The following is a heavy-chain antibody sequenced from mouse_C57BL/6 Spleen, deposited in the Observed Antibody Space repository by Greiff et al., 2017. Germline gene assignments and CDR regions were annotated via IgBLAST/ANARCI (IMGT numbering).Heavy chain of an antibody. CDR3: ARWERYYWYFDV. V-gene: IGHV1-53*01. CDR1: GYTFTSYW. Sequence: QVQLQQPGTELVKPGASVKLSCKASGYTFTSYWMHWVKQRPGQGLEWIGNINPSNGGTNYNEKFKSKATLTVDKSSSTAYMQLSSLTSEDYAVYYCARWERYYWYFDVWGTGTTVTVSS. D-gene: IGHD4-1*01. CDR2: INPSNGGT. J-gene: IGHJ1*03.